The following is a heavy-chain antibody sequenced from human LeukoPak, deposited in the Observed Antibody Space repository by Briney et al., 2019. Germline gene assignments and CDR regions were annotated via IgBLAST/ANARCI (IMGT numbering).Heavy chain of an antibody. V-gene: IGHV3-23*01. J-gene: IGHJ4*02. CDR2: ISGSGCST. CDR1: GFTFSSYA. D-gene: IGHD3-22*01. Sequence: GGSLRLSCAASGFTFSSYAMSWVRQAPGKGLGWVSAISGSGCSTYYADSVKGRLPISRDNSKNTLYLQMNSLRAEDTAVYYCAKDESEDYYDSSGYYDWGQGTLVTVSS. CDR3: AKDESEDYYDSSGYYD.